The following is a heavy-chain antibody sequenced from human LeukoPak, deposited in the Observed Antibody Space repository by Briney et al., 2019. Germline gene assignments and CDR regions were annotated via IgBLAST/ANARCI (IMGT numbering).Heavy chain of an antibody. D-gene: IGHD1-26*01. V-gene: IGHV3-7*05. CDR3: ASYSGSYYAAFDI. CDR2: IKQDGSEK. J-gene: IGHJ3*02. CDR1: GFTFSSYW. Sequence: GGSLRLSCAASGFTFSSYWMSWVRQAPGKGLEWVANIKQDGSEKYYVDSVKGRFTISRDNAKKSLYLQMNSLRAEVTAVYYCASYSGSYYAAFDIWGQGTMVTVSS.